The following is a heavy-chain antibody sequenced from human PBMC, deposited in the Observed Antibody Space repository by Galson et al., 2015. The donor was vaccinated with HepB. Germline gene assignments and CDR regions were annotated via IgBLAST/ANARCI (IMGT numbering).Heavy chain of an antibody. CDR1: GFSLSTFGVG. V-gene: IGHV2-5*02. Sequence: PALVKPTQTLTLTCTFSGFSLSTFGVGVGWIRQPPGRALEWLALIYWDDDKRYSPSLKSRLTITKDTSRNQVVLTMTNMDPVDTATFYCVRIKGCTDRNICYRDIGYWGQGALVTVSS. CDR3: VRIKGCTDRNICYRDIGY. J-gene: IGHJ4*02. D-gene: IGHD2-8*02. CDR2: IYWDDDK.